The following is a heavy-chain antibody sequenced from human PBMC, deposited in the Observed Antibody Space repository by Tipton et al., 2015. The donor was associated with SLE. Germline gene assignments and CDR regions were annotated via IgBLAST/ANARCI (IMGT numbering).Heavy chain of an antibody. CDR1: GFTFSSYS. D-gene: IGHD3-10*01. Sequence: GSLRLSCAASGFTFSSYSMNWVRQAPGKGLEWVSSISSSSSYIYYVDSVKGRFTISRDNAKNSLYLQMNSLRAEDTAVYYCARDPYYGSWAFDIWGQGTMVTVSS. CDR3: ARDPYYGSWAFDI. J-gene: IGHJ3*02. CDR2: ISSSSSYI. V-gene: IGHV3-21*01.